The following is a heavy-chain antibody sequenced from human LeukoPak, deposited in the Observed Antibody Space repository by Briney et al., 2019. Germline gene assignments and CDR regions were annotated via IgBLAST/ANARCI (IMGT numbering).Heavy chain of an antibody. Sequence: ASVKVSCKASGYTFTSYDINWVRQATGQGLEWMGWMNPNSGNTGYAQKFQGRVTMTRNTSISTAYMELSSLRSEDTAVYYCARDPRGVYGDYSDYWGQGTLVTVSS. CDR1: GYTFTSYD. V-gene: IGHV1-8*01. CDR2: MNPNSGNT. CDR3: ARDPRGVYGDYSDY. J-gene: IGHJ4*02. D-gene: IGHD4-17*01.